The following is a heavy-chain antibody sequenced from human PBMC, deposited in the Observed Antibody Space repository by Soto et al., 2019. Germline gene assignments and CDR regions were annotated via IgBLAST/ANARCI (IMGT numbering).Heavy chain of an antibody. Sequence: SETLSLTCAVYGGSFSDYYWSWIRQPPGKGLEWIGEINHSGSTNYNPSLKSRVTISVDTSKNQFSLKLSSVTAADTAVYYCATSTKEYSSRIWTEWGQGTLVTVS. D-gene: IGHD6-6*01. V-gene: IGHV4-34*01. CDR2: INHSGST. CDR3: ATSTKEYSSRIWTE. J-gene: IGHJ4*02. CDR1: GGSFSDYY.